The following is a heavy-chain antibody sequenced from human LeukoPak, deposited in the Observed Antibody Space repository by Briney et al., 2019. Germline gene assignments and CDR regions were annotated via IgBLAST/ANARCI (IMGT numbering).Heavy chain of an antibody. CDR1: GFTFSNYA. D-gene: IGHD3/OR15-3a*01. Sequence: PGGSLTLSCAASGFTFSNYAMSWVRQAPGKGLEWVSTISGSGGTTYYADSVKGRFTISRDHSKNTLYLQMNSQRVDDTAVYYCPKDWTGYYDYWGQGSLVTVSS. V-gene: IGHV3-23*01. J-gene: IGHJ4*02. CDR2: ISGSGGTT. CDR3: PKDWTGYYDY.